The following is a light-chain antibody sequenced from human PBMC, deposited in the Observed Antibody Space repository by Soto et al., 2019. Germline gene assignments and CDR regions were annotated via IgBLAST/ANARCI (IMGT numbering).Light chain of an antibody. CDR2: AAS. J-gene: IGKJ4*01. CDR1: QSISNY. V-gene: IGKV1-39*01. Sequence: DMEMTQSPSSLSASVGDRVTITCRASQSISNYLNWYQHKPGKVPKLLIYAASSLQSGVPTRFSGSGSGTDFTLTINSLQPADFGTHYCDQSDGTPLTFGGGTKIEIK. CDR3: DQSDGTPLT.